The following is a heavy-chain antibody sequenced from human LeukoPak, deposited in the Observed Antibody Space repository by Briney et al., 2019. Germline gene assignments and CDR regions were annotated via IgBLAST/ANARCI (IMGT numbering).Heavy chain of an antibody. CDR3: AKVPGGYSSSPMPPAYFDY. CDR1: GFTFSSYA. Sequence: GGSLRLSCAASGFTFSSYAMSWVRQAPGKGLEWVSAISGSGGSTYYADSVKGRFTISRDNSKNTLYLQMNSLRAEDTAAYYCAKVPGGYSSSPMPPAYFDYWGQGTLVTVSS. V-gene: IGHV3-23*01. CDR2: ISGSGGST. J-gene: IGHJ4*02. D-gene: IGHD6-13*01.